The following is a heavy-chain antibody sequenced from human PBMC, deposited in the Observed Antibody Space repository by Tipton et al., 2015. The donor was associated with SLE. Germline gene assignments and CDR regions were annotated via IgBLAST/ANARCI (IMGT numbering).Heavy chain of an antibody. CDR3: ARGIYGSGSSYFDY. D-gene: IGHD3-10*01. Sequence: TLSLTCAVYGGSFSGYYWSWIRQPPGKGLEWIGSIYYSGSTYYNPSLKSRVTISVDTSKNQFSLKLSSVTAADTAVYYCARGIYGSGSSYFDYWGQGTLVTVSS. CDR2: IYYSGST. CDR1: GGSFSGYY. J-gene: IGHJ4*02. V-gene: IGHV4-34*01.